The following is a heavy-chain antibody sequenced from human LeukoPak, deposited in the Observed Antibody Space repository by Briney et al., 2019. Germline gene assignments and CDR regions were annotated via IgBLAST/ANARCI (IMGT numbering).Heavy chain of an antibody. CDR1: GGTFSSYA. CDR3: ARDNGAYCGGDCSVYYYYYYMDV. V-gene: IGHV1-69*06. CDR2: IIPIFGTA. D-gene: IGHD2-21*02. Sequence: SVKVSCKASGGTFSSYAISWVRQAPGQGLEWMGGIIPIFGTANYAQKFQGRVTITADKSTSTAYMELSSLRSEDTAVYYCARDNGAYCGGDCSVYYYYYYMDVWGKGTTVTVSS. J-gene: IGHJ6*03.